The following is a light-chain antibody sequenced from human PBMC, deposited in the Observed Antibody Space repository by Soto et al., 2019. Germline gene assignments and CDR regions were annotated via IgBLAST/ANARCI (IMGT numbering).Light chain of an antibody. Sequence: EIVMTQSPATLSVSPGERATLSCRASQSIRNNLAWYQQRPGQSPTLLIYGASTRAPGVPANFSGSGSGTDFTLTISRLEPEDFAVFYCQHYDSLPITFGQGTRLEIK. CDR1: QSIRNN. V-gene: IGKV3-15*01. CDR3: QHYDSLPIT. CDR2: GAS. J-gene: IGKJ5*01.